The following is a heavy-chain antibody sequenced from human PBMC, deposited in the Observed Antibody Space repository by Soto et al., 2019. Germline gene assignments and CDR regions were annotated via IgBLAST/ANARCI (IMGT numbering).Heavy chain of an antibody. D-gene: IGHD3-16*01. CDR2: IRSKANSYAT. V-gene: IGHV3-73*01. CDR3: TRHSIGGVMRAFAI. Sequence: PAGAMTLSRAASGFTFSGSTTHWVRHASGKGREGVGRIRSKANSYATAYAASVKGRFTIFRDDSKNTAYLQMNSLKTEDTAVYYCTRHSIGGVMRAFAIWVQGTMVTVSS. J-gene: IGHJ3*02. CDR1: GFTFSGST.